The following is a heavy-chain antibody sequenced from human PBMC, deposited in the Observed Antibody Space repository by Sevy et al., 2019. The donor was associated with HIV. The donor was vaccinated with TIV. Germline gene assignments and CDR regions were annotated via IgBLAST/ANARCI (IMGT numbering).Heavy chain of an antibody. V-gene: IGHV3-20*01. CDR1: GFTFDDYG. CDR3: ARDVYARHCSSTSCYGRDNWFDP. J-gene: IGHJ5*02. D-gene: IGHD2-2*01. Sequence: GGCLRLPCAASGFTFDDYGMSWVRQAPGKGLEWVSGINWKGGSTGYADSVKGRFTISRDNAKNSLYLQMNSLRAEDTALYHCARDVYARHCSSTSCYGRDNWFDPWGQGTLVTVSS. CDR2: INWKGGST.